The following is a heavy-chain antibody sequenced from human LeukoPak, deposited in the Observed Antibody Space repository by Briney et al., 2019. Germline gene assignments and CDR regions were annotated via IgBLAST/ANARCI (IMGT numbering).Heavy chain of an antibody. CDR1: GFTFSSYS. V-gene: IGHV3-21*01. Sequence: GGSLRLSCAASGFTFSSYSMNWVRQAPGKGLEWVSSISSSSYIYYADSVKGRFTISRDNAKNSLYLQMSSLRAEDTAVYYCARDPLVDTAMVTLDYWGQGTLVTVSS. D-gene: IGHD5-18*01. CDR3: ARDPLVDTAMVTLDY. CDR2: ISSSSYI. J-gene: IGHJ4*02.